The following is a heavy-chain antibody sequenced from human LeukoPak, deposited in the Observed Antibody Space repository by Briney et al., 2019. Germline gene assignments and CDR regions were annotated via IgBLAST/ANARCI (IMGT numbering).Heavy chain of an antibody. V-gene: IGHV4-39*01. CDR1: GGSISSSSYY. D-gene: IGHD1-26*01. CDR2: MYYSGNT. CDR3: GRCSSGSYNWFDP. J-gene: IGHJ5*02. Sequence: PSETLSLTCTVSGGSISSSSYYWARKRPPPGKGLEWIGSMYYSGNTYYNPSLKSRVTISADTSKNQFSMKLSSVTAADTAVYYCGRCSSGSYNWFDPWGQGTLVTVSS.